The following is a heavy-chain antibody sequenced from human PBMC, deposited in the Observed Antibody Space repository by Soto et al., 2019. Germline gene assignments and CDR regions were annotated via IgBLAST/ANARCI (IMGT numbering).Heavy chain of an antibody. CDR1: GGSISSGGCY. D-gene: IGHD1-26*01. Sequence: SETLSLTCTVSGGSISSGGCYWSWIRQHPGKGLEWIGYIYYSGSTYYNPSLKSRVTISVDTSKNQFSLKLSSVTAADTAVYYCARGSGSSPLVGHWFDPWGQGTLVTVSS. V-gene: IGHV4-31*03. CDR3: ARGSGSSPLVGHWFDP. CDR2: IYYSGST. J-gene: IGHJ5*02.